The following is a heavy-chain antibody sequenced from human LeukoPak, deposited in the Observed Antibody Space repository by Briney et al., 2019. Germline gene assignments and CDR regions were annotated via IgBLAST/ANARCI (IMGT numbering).Heavy chain of an antibody. CDR3: ARHYVQLERQSYYMDV. CDR2: INPNSGGT. CDR1: GYTFTSYG. J-gene: IGHJ6*03. V-gene: IGHV1-8*03. D-gene: IGHD1-1*01. Sequence: WASVKVSCKASGYTFTSYGISWVRQAPGQGLEWMGWINPNSGGTNYAQKFQGRVTITRNTSTSTAYMELSSLRSEDTAVYYCARHYVQLERQSYYMDVWGKGTTVTVSS.